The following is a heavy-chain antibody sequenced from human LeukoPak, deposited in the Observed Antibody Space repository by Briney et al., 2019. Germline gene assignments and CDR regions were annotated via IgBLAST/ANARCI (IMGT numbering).Heavy chain of an antibody. CDR2: IYDSAST. V-gene: IGHV4-59*01. J-gene: IGHJ4*02. CDR3: ARLASGSYYEPFDH. D-gene: IGHD3-10*01. Sequence: PSETLSLTCTVSGGSISGYYWSWIRHPPGKGLEWIGYIYDSASTNYNPSLKSRVTISVDTSKNQFSLTLSYVIAADTAVYYCARLASGSYYEPFDHWGQGTLVTVSS. CDR1: GGSISGYY.